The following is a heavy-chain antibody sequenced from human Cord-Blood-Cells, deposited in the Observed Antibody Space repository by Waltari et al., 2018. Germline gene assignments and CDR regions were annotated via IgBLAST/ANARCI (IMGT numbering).Heavy chain of an antibody. J-gene: IGHJ2*01. CDR3: AKAAAAVYWYFDL. D-gene: IGHD6-13*01. Sequence: EVQLVESGVGLVQPGRSLRLSCAASGFTFADYAMHWVRQAPGKGLEWVSGISWNSGSIGYADSVKGRFTISRDNAKNSLYLQMNSLRAEDTALYYCAKAAAAVYWYFDLWGRDTLVTVSS. CDR1: GFTFADYA. V-gene: IGHV3-9*01. CDR2: ISWNSGSI.